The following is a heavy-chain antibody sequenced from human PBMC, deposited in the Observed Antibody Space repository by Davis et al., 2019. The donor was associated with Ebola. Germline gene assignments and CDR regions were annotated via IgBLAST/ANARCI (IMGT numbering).Heavy chain of an antibody. CDR2: IHYSGST. CDR1: GGSISSYY. Sequence: SDTLSLTCTVPGGSISSYYWSWIRQPPGKGLEWIGYIHYSGSTNYNPSLKSRVTISVDTSKNQFSLKLSSVTAADTAVYYCARQRHCSSTSCYTFRDFWSGYGMDVWGQGTTVTVSS. D-gene: IGHD2-2*02. V-gene: IGHV4-59*08. CDR3: ARQRHCSSTSCYTFRDFWSGYGMDV. J-gene: IGHJ6*02.